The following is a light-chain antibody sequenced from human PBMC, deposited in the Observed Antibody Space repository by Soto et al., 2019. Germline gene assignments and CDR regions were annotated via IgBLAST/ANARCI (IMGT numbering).Light chain of an antibody. V-gene: IGKV1-8*01. CDR2: AAS. J-gene: IGKJ1*01. CDR3: QQYYSYPPWT. CDR1: QGINTY. Sequence: AIRMTQSPSSLSASTGDRVTITCRASQGINTYLAWYQQKPGKAPKLLISAASTLQSGVPSRFSGSGSGTDFTLTISCLQSEDFATYYCQQYYSYPPWTLGQGTKVDTK.